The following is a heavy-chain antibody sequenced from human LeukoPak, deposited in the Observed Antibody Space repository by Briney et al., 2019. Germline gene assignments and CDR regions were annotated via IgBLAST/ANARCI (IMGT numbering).Heavy chain of an antibody. CDR2: ISSSSSYI. V-gene: IGHV3-21*01. J-gene: IGHJ4*02. CDR3: ARDRGSYFNYFDY. Sequence: GGSLRLSCAASGFTFSSYSMNWVRQAPGEGLEGVSSISSSSSYIYYADSVKGRFTIPRDNAKNSLYLQMNSLRAEDTAVYYCARDRGSYFNYFDYWGQGTLVTVSS. CDR1: GFTFSSYS. D-gene: IGHD1-26*01.